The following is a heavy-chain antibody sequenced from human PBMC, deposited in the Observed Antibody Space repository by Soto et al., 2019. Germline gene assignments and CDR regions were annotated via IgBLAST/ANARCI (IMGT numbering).Heavy chain of an antibody. CDR1: GFTFSAYG. CDR2: LSYHLSSE. CDR3: AKELDRYSAAWFDIDD. D-gene: IGHD1-26*01. Sequence: PGESLKISCAASGFTFSAYGMHWVRQAPGKGLEWLAVLSYHLSSEFYADAVKGRFTISRDNPKNTLYLQMNSLRPEDTAVYYCAKELDRYSAAWFDIDDWGQGTLVTVSS. J-gene: IGHJ4*02. V-gene: IGHV3-30*18.